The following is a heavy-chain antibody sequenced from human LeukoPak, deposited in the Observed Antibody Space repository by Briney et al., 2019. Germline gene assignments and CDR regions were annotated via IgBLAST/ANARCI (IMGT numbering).Heavy chain of an antibody. V-gene: IGHV3-30*04. D-gene: IGHD1-1*01. J-gene: IGHJ5*02. CDR2: ISYDGSNK. CDR3: ASRNVGGTQFDP. CDR1: GFTFSSYA. Sequence: PGGSLRLSCAASGFTFSSYAMHWVRQAPGKGLEWVAVISYDGSNKYYADSVKGRFTISRDNSKNTLYLQMNSLRAEDTAVYYCASRNVGGTQFDPWGQGTLVTVSS.